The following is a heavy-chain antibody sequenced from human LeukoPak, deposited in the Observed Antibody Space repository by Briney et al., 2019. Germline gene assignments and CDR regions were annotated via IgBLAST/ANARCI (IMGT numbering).Heavy chain of an antibody. D-gene: IGHD2-15*01. CDR2: INSDGFST. Sequence: GGSQRLSCAASGFAFSSYWMHWVRQTPGKGLVWVSRINSDGFSTTYADSVKGRFAISRDNAKNTLYLQMTSLRVEDTAVYYCAVSYYCRGSACYSGLDYWGQGTLVTVSS. J-gene: IGHJ4*02. CDR3: AVSYYCRGSACYSGLDY. V-gene: IGHV3-74*01. CDR1: GFAFSSYW.